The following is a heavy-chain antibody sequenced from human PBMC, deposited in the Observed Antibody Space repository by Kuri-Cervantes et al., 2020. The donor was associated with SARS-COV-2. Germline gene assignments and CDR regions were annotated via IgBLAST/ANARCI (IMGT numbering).Heavy chain of an antibody. V-gene: IGHV3-23*01. D-gene: IGHD3-22*01. CDR3: AGGDSGYIGY. CDR2: IRGSGGSI. J-gene: IGHJ4*02. Sequence: GGSLRLSCAASEFIFSNYVMSWVRQAPGKGLEWVSTIRGSGGSIYYADSVKGRFTTSRDNSKNTLYLQMNSLRAEDTAVYYCAGGDSGYIGYWGQGTLVTVSS. CDR1: EFIFSNYV.